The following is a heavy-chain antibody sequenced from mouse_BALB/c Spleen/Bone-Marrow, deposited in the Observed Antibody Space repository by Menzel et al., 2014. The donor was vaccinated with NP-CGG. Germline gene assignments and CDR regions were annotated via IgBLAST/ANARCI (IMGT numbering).Heavy chain of an antibody. Sequence: EVQLQQSGAELVKPGASVKLSCTASGFNIKDTYMHWVKQRPEQVLEWIGRIDPANGKTKYDPKFQGKATITADTSSNTAYLQLSSLTSEDTAVYYCASYYYGSSLLAYWGQGTLVTVSA. V-gene: IGHV14-3*02. J-gene: IGHJ3*01. CDR2: IDPANGKT. D-gene: IGHD1-1*01. CDR3: ASYYYGSSLLAY. CDR1: GFNIKDTY.